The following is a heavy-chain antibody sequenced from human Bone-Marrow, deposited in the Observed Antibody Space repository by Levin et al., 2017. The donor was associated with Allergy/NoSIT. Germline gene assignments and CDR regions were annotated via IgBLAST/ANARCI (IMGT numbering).Heavy chain of an antibody. CDR1: GYMFTKYW. D-gene: IGHD5-12*01. Sequence: GESLKISCKTSGYMFTKYWIAWVRQMPGKGLEWMGTIYPDDSDTRYRSTFEGLVDISADKSTNTAYLQWTSLRMSDSGMYFCAKSIYRGYENDAFDLWGQGTMVTVSS. J-gene: IGHJ3*01. V-gene: IGHV5-51*01. CDR3: AKSIYRGYENDAFDL. CDR2: IYPDDSDT.